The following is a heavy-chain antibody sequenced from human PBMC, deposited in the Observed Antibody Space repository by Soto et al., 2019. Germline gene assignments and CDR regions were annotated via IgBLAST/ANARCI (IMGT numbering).Heavy chain of an antibody. CDR3: SKDKGAAGGPDF. CDR1: GFTFSTYG. J-gene: IGHJ4*02. D-gene: IGHD6-13*01. CDR2: IWSHGTNK. V-gene: IGHV3-33*06. Sequence: QMQLVESGGGVVQPGRSLRLSCAASGFTFSTYGMHWVRQAPGKGLEWVAVIWSHGTNKYYADSVKGRFTISRDNSKNTLYLQMNSLRAEDTALYYCSKDKGAAGGPDFWGQGTLGTVSS.